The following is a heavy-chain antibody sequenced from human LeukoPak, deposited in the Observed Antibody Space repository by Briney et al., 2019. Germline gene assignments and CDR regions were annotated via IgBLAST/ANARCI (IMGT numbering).Heavy chain of an antibody. D-gene: IGHD6-19*01. CDR3: AKAGRSGWYPGWPFDI. CDR1: GFTFITYA. V-gene: IGHV3-23*01. CDR2: IRDSGGST. J-gene: IGHJ3*02. Sequence: PGGSLRLSCAASGFTFITYAMSWDRQAPGKGLQRVSVIRDSGGSTYYADSVKGRFTISRDNSKNTLYLQMNSLRAEDTAVYYCAKAGRSGWYPGWPFDIWGQGTMVTVSS.